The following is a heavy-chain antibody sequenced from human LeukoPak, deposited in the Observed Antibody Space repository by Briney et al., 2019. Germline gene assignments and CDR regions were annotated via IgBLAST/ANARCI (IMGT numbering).Heavy chain of an antibody. CDR2: IYTSGTT. V-gene: IGHV4-4*07. CDR1: GEYIRKYY. Sequence: PSETLSLTCTVSGEYIRKYYWSWIRQPAGKGLEWIGRIYTSGTTDYSPSLESRVTMSIDTSNNYFSLKLSPVTAADTAVYYCARETNWTFDYWGQGTLVTVSS. CDR3: ARETNWTFDY. J-gene: IGHJ4*02. D-gene: IGHD1-20*01.